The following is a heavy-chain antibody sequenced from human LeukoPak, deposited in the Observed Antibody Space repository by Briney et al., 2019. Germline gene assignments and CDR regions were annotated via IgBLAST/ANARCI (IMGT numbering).Heavy chain of an antibody. CDR1: GYSISSGYY. V-gene: IGHV4-38-2*02. CDR3: ARAPTHDY. J-gene: IGHJ4*02. Sequence: SETLSLTCTVSGYSISSGYYWGWIRQPPGKGLEWIGSIYHSGSTYYNPSLKSRVTISVDTSKNQFSLKLSSVTAADTAVYYCARAPTHDYWGQGTLVTVSS. CDR2: IYHSGST.